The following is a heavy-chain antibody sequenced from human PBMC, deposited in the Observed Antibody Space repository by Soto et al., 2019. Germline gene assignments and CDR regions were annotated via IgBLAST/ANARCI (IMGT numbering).Heavy chain of an antibody. CDR2: IYPGDSDT. CDR3: ARHRNSGYDWNNYHFDMDV. D-gene: IGHD5-12*01. CDR1: GYSFSTHW. V-gene: IGHV5-51*01. Sequence: PGESLKISCKGSGYSFSTHWIVWVRQMPGKGLEWMGNIYPGDSDTRYSPSFQGQLTISADKTINTAYLQWSSLKASDTAMYYCARHRNSGYDWNNYHFDMDVWGQGTTVTVSS. J-gene: IGHJ6*02.